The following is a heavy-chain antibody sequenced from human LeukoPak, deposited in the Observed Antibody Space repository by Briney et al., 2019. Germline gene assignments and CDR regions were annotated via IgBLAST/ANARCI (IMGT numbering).Heavy chain of an antibody. CDR2: IYYSGST. V-gene: IGHV4-59*08. J-gene: IGHJ4*02. D-gene: IGHD1-26*01. Sequence: SETLSLTCTVSGGSISGYYWSWIRQPPGKGLEWIGGIYYSGSTNYNPSLKSRVTISVDTSKNQFSLRLSSVTAADTAVYYSARLASGSYGPLTPFDYWGQGTLVTVSS. CDR1: GGSISGYY. CDR3: ARLASGSYGPLTPFDY.